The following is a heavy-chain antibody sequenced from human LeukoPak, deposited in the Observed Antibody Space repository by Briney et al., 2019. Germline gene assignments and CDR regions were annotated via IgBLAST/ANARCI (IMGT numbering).Heavy chain of an antibody. Sequence: GESLQISCQGSGYKFTSFWIGWVRQMPGKGLEWMGIIYPGDSDTRYSPSFQGQVTISADRSISTAYLQWSSLKATDTAMYYCARLWGNSAWFDYWGQGTLVTVSS. CDR3: ARLWGNSAWFDY. V-gene: IGHV5-51*01. CDR1: GYKFTSFW. D-gene: IGHD6-19*01. J-gene: IGHJ4*02. CDR2: IYPGDSDT.